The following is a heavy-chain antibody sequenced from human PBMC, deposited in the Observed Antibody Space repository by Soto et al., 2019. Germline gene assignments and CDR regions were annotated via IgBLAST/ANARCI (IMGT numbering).Heavy chain of an antibody. CDR2: IHAGNGDT. CDR1: GYTFTNYA. J-gene: IGHJ1*01. V-gene: IGHV1-3*01. D-gene: IGHD2-21*02. Sequence: QVQLVQSGADVKKPGASVKVSCKASGYTFTNYAMHWVRQAPGQSLEWMGWIHAGNGDTKYSQKFQGRVTITRDTSATTAYMELSSLRSEDTAVYYCARASPNVRGSDPPEYFQYWGQGTLVTVSS. CDR3: ARASPNVRGSDPPEYFQY.